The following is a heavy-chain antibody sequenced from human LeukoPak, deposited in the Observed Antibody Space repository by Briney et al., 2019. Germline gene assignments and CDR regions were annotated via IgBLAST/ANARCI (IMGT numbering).Heavy chain of an antibody. J-gene: IGHJ6*03. CDR1: GFTFSSYE. D-gene: IGHD3-16*01. CDR2: ISSSGSTI. Sequence: PGGSLRLSCAASGFTFSSYEMNWVRQAPGKGLEWVSYISSSGSTIYYADSVKGRFTISRDDAKNSLYLQMNSLRAEDTAVYYCARRGKMRTKYYYMDVWGKGTTVTVSS. CDR3: ARRGKMRTKYYYMDV. V-gene: IGHV3-48*03.